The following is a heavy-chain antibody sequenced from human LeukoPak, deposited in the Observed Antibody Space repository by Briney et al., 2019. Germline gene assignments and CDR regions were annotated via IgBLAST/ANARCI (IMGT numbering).Heavy chain of an antibody. D-gene: IGHD2-2*01. CDR1: GFTFSTYA. J-gene: IGHJ4*02. Sequence: PGGSLRLSCAASGFTFSTYAMSWVRQAPGKGLEWVSAISGNGDSTYYADSVKGRFTISRDNSKNTLSLQMNGLGAEDTALYYCAKRYYCDSTSCYGFDYWGQGTLVTVSS. V-gene: IGHV3-23*01. CDR2: ISGNGDST. CDR3: AKRYYCDSTSCYGFDY.